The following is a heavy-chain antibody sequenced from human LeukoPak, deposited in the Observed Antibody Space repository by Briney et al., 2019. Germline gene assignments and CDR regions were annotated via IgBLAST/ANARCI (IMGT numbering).Heavy chain of an antibody. CDR1: GYTFSSYD. D-gene: IGHD3-3*01. Sequence: ASVKVSCKPSGYTFSSYDINWVRQATGQGLEWMGWMNPISGNTGYAPKFQGRVTMTRDNSINTAYMDLTNLRSEDTAVYYRARGQSGRRFLADYWGQGTLVTVSS. V-gene: IGHV1-8*01. J-gene: IGHJ4*02. CDR2: MNPISGNT. CDR3: ARGQSGRRFLADY.